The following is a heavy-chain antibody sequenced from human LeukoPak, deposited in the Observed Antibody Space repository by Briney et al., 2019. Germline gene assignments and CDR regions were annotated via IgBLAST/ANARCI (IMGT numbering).Heavy chain of an antibody. V-gene: IGHV1-2*02. D-gene: IGHD1-26*01. Sequence: GASVKVSCKASGYTFTVHYIHWVRQAPGQGLEWMGWISPNSGGTKYAQNFQGRVTMTRDTPISTAYMELSRLRSDDTAVYYCVRGGGSFYVDYWGQGTPVTASS. CDR2: ISPNSGGT. CDR3: VRGGGSFYVDY. CDR1: GYTFTVHY. J-gene: IGHJ4*02.